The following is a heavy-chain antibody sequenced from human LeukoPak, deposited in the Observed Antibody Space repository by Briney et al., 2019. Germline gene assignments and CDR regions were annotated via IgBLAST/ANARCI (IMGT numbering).Heavy chain of an antibody. Sequence: GGSLRLSCAASGFTFSSYAMHWVRQAPGKGLEWVAVISYDGSNKYYADSVKGRFTISRDNSKNTLYLQMNSLRAEDTAVYYCARRFTMVRGVIIDDFAFDIWGQGTMVTVSS. CDR3: ARRFTMVRGVIIDDFAFDI. CDR1: GFTFSSYA. CDR2: ISYDGSNK. V-gene: IGHV3-30-3*01. D-gene: IGHD3-10*01. J-gene: IGHJ3*02.